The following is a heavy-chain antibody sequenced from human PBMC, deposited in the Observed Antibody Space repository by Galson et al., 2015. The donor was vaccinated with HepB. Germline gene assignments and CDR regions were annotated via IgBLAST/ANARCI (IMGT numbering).Heavy chain of an antibody. V-gene: IGHV3-30-3*01. D-gene: IGHD2-2*01. CDR1: GFTFSSYA. CDR2: ISYDGSNK. J-gene: IGHJ6*02. CDR3: ASSGRYCSSTSCLMVPYYGMDV. Sequence: SLRLSCAASGFTFSSYAMHWVRQAPGKGLAWVAVISYDGSNKYYADSVKGRFTISRDNSKNTLYLQMNSLRAEDTAVYYCASSGRYCSSTSCLMVPYYGMDVWGQGTTVTVSS.